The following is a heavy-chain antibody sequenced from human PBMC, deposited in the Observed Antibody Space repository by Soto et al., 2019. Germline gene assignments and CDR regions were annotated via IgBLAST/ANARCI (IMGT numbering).Heavy chain of an antibody. CDR1: GDSVSSNRGA. J-gene: IGHJ6*02. D-gene: IGHD1-20*01. CDR3: AIDRVNWNHYYYYGMDV. Sequence: SQTLSLTCAISGDSVSSNRGAWNWIRQSPSRGLEWLGRTYYRSSKWYNDYAESVKSRITINSDTSKNQFSLQLNSVTPEDTAVYYCAIDRVNWNHYYYYGMDVWGQGTTVTVSS. CDR2: TYYRSSKWYN. V-gene: IGHV6-1*01.